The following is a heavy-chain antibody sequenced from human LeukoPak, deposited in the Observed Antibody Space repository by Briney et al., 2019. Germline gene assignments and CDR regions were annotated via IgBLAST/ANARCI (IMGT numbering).Heavy chain of an antibody. CDR2: IIPIFGTA. CDR3: AINVDTAMVLFDY. V-gene: IGHV1-69*01. D-gene: IGHD5-18*01. J-gene: IGHJ4*02. Sequence: SVKVSCKASGGTFSSYAISWVREAPGQGLEWMGGIIPIFGTANYAQKFQGRVTITAGESTSTAYMELSSLRSEDTAVYYCAINVDTAMVLFDYWGQGTLVTVSS. CDR1: GGTFSSYA.